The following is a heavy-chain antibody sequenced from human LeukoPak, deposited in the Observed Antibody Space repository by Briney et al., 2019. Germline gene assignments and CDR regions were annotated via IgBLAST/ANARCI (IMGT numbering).Heavy chain of an antibody. D-gene: IGHD1-26*01. CDR2: ISGSGGST. CDR1: EFTFSGYA. V-gene: IGHV3-23*01. Sequence: PGGSLRLSCVDSEFTFSGYAMSWVRQVPGGGLEWVSVISGSGGSTYYADSVKGRFTISRDNSKNTLYLQINSLRAEDTAVYYCAKDRQGFGVGEQLDYYYMDVWGKGTTVTVSS. CDR3: AKDRQGFGVGEQLDYYYMDV. J-gene: IGHJ6*03.